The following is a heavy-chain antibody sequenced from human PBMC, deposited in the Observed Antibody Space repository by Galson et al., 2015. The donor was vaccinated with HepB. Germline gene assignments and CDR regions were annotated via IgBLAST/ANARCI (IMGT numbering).Heavy chain of an antibody. CDR1: GYTFTSYY. V-gene: IGHV1-46*03. CDR2: INPSGGST. Sequence: SVKVSCKASGYTFTSYYMHWVRQAPGQGLEWMGIINPSGGSTSYAQKFQGRVTMTRDTSTSTVYMELSSLRSEDTAVYYCASTWETMGFRYYYYGMDVWGQGTTVTVSS. CDR3: ASTWETMGFRYYYYGMDV. J-gene: IGHJ6*02. D-gene: IGHD1-26*01.